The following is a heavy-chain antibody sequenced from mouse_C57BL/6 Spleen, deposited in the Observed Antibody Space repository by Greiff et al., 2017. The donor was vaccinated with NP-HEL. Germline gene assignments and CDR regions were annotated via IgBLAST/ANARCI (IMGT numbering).Heavy chain of an antibody. CDR1: GYTFTSYW. D-gene: IGHD1-1*01. V-gene: IGHV1-7*01. J-gene: IGHJ3*01. CDR3: ARGGIDYGTLAY. CDR2: INPSSGYT. Sequence: QVQLQQSGAELAKPGASVKLSCKASGYTFTSYWMHWVKQRPGQGLEWIGYINPSSGYTKYNQKFKDQATLSSAKSSSTAYMQLSSLTNEDSAVYYCARGGIDYGTLAYWGQGTLVTVSA.